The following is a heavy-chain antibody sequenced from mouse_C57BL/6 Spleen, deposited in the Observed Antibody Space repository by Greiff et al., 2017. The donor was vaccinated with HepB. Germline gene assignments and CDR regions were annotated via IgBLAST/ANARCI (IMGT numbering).Heavy chain of an antibody. Sequence: EVKLEESGGGLVQPGGSMKLSCVASGFTFSNYWMNWVRQSPEKGLEWVAQIRLKSDNYATHYAESVKGRFTISRDDSKSSVYLQMNNLRAEDTGIYYCTARYSKGYWYFDVWGTGTTVTVSS. D-gene: IGHD2-5*01. V-gene: IGHV6-3*01. CDR1: GFTFSNYW. CDR3: TARYSKGYWYFDV. J-gene: IGHJ1*03. CDR2: IRLKSDNYAT.